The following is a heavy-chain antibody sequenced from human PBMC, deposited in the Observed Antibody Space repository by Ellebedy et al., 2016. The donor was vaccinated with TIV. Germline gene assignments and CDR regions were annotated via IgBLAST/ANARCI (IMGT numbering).Heavy chain of an antibody. J-gene: IGHJ4*02. CDR2: ISSSGSTI. CDR3: ARDGWFGEEYFDY. CDR1: GFTFSDYY. D-gene: IGHD3-10*01. Sequence: GESLKISXAASGFTFSDYYMSWIRQAPGKGLEWVSYISSSGSTIYYADSVKGRFTISRDNAKNSLYLQMNSLRAEDTAVYYCARDGWFGEEYFDYWGQGTLVTVSS. V-gene: IGHV3-11*01.